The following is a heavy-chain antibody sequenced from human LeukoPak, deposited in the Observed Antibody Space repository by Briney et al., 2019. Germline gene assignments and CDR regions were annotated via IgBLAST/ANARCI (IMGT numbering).Heavy chain of an antibody. CDR3: ARSQGYCRGGSCLQGDWFDP. J-gene: IGHJ5*02. CDR2: IYPGDSDT. D-gene: IGHD2-15*01. Sequence: GGSLQISCKGSGCIFTNYWIGWVRQLPGKGLEWMGIIYPGDSDTRYSPSFQGQVTISADNSISTSYLQWGSLKASDTAMYYCARSQGYCRGGSCLQGDWFDPWGQGTLVTVSS. CDR1: GCIFTNYW. V-gene: IGHV5-51*01.